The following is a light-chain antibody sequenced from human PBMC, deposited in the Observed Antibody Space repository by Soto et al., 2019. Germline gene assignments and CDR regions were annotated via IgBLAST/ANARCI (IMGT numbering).Light chain of an antibody. J-gene: IGKJ1*01. Sequence: IVLTRSPGTLSLSPWERATLASRARQSVSSSYLACYQQKPGQTPRLLIYGASSRATGIPDRFSGSGSGTDFTLTISRLEPEDVAVYYCRQYGSSLWTFGQGTKVDIK. V-gene: IGKV3-20*01. CDR2: GAS. CDR1: QSVSSSY. CDR3: RQYGSSLWT.